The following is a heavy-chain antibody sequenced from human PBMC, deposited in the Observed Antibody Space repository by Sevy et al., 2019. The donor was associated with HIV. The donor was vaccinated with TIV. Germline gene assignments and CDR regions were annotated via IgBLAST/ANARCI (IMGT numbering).Heavy chain of an antibody. CDR3: AKEGEKSYYDSSGYAPLDY. Sequence: GGSLRLSCAASGFTFSSYAMSWVRQAPGKGLEWVSAISGSGGSTYYADSVKGRFTISRDNSKNTLYLQMNSLRAEDTAVYYCAKEGEKSYYDSSGYAPLDYWGQGNLVTVSS. CDR2: ISGSGGST. J-gene: IGHJ4*02. V-gene: IGHV3-23*01. CDR1: GFTFSSYA. D-gene: IGHD3-22*01.